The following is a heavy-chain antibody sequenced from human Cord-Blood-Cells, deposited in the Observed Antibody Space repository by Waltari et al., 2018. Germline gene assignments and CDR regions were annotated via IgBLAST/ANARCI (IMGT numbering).Heavy chain of an antibody. V-gene: IGHV4-34*01. J-gene: IGHJ5*02. CDR2: INHSGST. CDR3: ARHSRSDSSGYNWFDP. CDR1: GGSFSGYY. D-gene: IGHD3-22*01. Sequence: QVQLQQWGAGLLKPSETLSLTCAVYGGSFSGYYWSWIRQPPGKGLEWIGEINHSGSTNYNPARRSRVTIAVDTSKNQFSLKLSSVTAADTAVYYFARHSRSDSSGYNWFDPWGQGTLVTVSS.